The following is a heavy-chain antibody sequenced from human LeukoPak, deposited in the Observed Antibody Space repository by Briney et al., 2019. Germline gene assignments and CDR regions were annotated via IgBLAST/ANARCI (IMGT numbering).Heavy chain of an antibody. J-gene: IGHJ6*02. V-gene: IGHV3-66*02. D-gene: IGHD6-13*01. CDR3: ARDRIPGCSSSVYYYGMDV. CDR1: GFTVSSNY. CDR2: IYSGGST. Sequence: GGSLRLSCAASGFTVSSNYMSWVRQAPGKGLEWVSVIYSGGSTYYADSVKGRFTISRDNSKNTLYLQMNSLRAEDTAVYYCARDRIPGCSSSVYYYGMDVWGQGTTVTVSS.